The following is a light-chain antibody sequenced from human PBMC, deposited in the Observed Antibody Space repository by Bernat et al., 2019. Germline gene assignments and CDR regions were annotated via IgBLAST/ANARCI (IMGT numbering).Light chain of an antibody. CDR2: DAS. CDR1: QSVSSGY. J-gene: IGKJ3*01. V-gene: IGKV3-20*01. CDR3: KQYATSPPFT. Sequence: EIVLTQSPGSLSLSPGESVTLSCRASQSVSSGYLAWFQQKPGQAHRLLIYDASSRATGIPDRFRGSGSGTDFTLTISGLEPEDFAVYYCKQYATSPPFTFGPVTKVDI.